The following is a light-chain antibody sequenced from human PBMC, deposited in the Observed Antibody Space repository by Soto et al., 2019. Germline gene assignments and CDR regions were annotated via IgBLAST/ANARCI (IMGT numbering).Light chain of an antibody. J-gene: IGKJ4*01. V-gene: IGKV3-20*01. CDR1: QSVSSSY. CDR2: GAS. Sequence: EIVLTQSPGTLSLSPGERATLSCRASQSVSSSYLAWYQQKPGQAPRLLIYGASSRATGIPDRFSGSGSGKDFTLTSSRLEPEDFAVYYWQQYDSSPLTCGGGTKVEIK. CDR3: QQYDSSPLT.